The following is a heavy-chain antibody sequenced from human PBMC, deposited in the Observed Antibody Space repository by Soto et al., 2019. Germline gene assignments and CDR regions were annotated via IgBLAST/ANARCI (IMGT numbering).Heavy chain of an antibody. V-gene: IGHV4-39*01. CDR1: DASITGGNYC. CDR3: ARPDISSCAAPFAS. D-gene: IGHD6-13*01. Sequence: SQTLPLSCTVSDASITGGNYCWGWIRKPPGKGLQWIGSSSYTGNTYFNPSLRSRDTISVDTSNNQFSLRLTSVTASDTAVYYCARPDISSCAAPFASWGQGTLVTVS. CDR2: SSYTGNT. J-gene: IGHJ4*02.